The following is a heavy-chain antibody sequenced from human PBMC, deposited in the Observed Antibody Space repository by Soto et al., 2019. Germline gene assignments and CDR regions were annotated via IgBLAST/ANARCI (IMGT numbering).Heavy chain of an antibody. CDR2: IYHSGST. CDR1: GGSISSSNW. D-gene: IGHD1-20*01. Sequence: QVQLQESGPGLVKPSGTLSLTCAVSGGSISSSNWWSWVRQPPGKGLAWIGEIYHSGSTNYNPSPSSRVTLSVDKSKHQCSLKLSSVTAADTAVHYCAKCITALGPIDYWGQGTLVTVSS. J-gene: IGHJ4*02. CDR3: AKCITALGPIDY. V-gene: IGHV4-4*02.